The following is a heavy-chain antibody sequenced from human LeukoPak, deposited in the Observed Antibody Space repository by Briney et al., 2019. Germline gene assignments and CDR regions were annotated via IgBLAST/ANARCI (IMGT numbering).Heavy chain of an antibody. CDR3: ASNRYSSGRGGY. V-gene: IGHV3-53*01. CDR2: IYSGGST. J-gene: IGHJ4*02. Sequence: GGSLRLSCAASGFTVSSNYMSWVRQAPGKGLEWVSVIYSGGSTYYADSVKRRFTISRDNSKNTLYLQMNSLRAEDTAVYYCASNRYSSGRGGYWGQGTLVTVSS. D-gene: IGHD6-19*01. CDR1: GFTVSSNY.